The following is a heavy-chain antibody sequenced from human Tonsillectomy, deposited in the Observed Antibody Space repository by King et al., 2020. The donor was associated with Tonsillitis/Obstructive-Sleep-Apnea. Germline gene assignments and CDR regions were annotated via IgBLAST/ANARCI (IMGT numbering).Heavy chain of an antibody. V-gene: IGHV3-66*01. CDR2: IYSGGST. Sequence: VQLVESGGGLVQPGGSLGLSCAASGFTVSSNYMSWVRQAPGKGLEWVSVIYSGGSTYYADSVKGRFTISRDNSKNTLYLQMNSLRAEDTAVYYCARDGGGSDFWRGYIFDYWGQGTLVTVSS. J-gene: IGHJ4*02. CDR1: GFTVSSNY. D-gene: IGHD3-3*01. CDR3: ARDGGGSDFWRGYIFDY.